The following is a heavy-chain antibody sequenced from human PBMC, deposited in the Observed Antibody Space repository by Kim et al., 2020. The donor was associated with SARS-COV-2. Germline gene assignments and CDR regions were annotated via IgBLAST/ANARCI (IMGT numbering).Heavy chain of an antibody. J-gene: IGHJ4*02. CDR2: INPGNGNT. CDR3: ARDVAGAHKYFDY. Sequence: ASVKVSCKASGYTFMTYAIHWVRQAPGESLEWMGWINPGNGNTKYSQKVKGRVAITTDTSANIAYLELRGLKSEDTAVYYCARDVAGAHKYFDYWGQGTLVSVSS. V-gene: IGHV1-3*01. CDR1: GYTFMTYA.